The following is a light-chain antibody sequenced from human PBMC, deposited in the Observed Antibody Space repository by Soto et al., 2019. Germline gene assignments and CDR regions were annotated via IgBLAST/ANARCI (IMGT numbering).Light chain of an antibody. CDR3: QQRKYWPPLT. V-gene: IGKV3-11*01. CDR1: HSVDIY. Sequence: VLTQSPVTLALSPGDGATLSCRTSHSVDIYLAWYQQKPGQAPRLLIYDGSNRATGIPARFSGSGSGTDFTLTISSLEPEDFAVYYCQQRKYWPPLTFGGGTKVELK. J-gene: IGKJ4*01. CDR2: DGS.